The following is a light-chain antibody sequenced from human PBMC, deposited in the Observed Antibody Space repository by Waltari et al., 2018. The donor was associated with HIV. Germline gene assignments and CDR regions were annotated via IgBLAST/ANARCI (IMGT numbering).Light chain of an antibody. Sequence: QSVLTQPPSVSGTPGQRVTISCSGASSNIGSNTVNWFQLLPGTAPKLLIYTDNQRPSGVPDRFSGSKSGTSASLDRRGLQSEDEADYFCAAWDDSLNGLWVFGGGTKRT. J-gene: IGLJ3*02. CDR3: AAWDDSLNGLWV. V-gene: IGLV1-44*01. CDR2: TDN. CDR1: SSNIGSNT.